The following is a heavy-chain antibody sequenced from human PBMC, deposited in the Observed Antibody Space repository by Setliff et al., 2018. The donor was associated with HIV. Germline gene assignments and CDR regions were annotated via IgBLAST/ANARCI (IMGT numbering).Heavy chain of an antibody. V-gene: IGHV3-21*04. CDR1: GFTVSTNE. D-gene: IGHD3-16*01. Sequence: GGSLRLSCAASGFTVSTNEMNWVRQAPGKGLEWVSSISGGATYTAASRKGRFTISRDNAKNSLYLQMNGLRAEDTALYYCARDRGNTKVAFDIWGQGTMVT. J-gene: IGHJ3*02. CDR3: ARDRGNTKVAFDI. CDR2: ISGGAT.